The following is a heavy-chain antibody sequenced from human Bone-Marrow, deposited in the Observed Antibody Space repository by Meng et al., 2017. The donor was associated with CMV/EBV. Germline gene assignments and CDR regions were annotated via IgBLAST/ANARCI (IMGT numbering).Heavy chain of an antibody. D-gene: IGHD3-22*01. V-gene: IGHV1-2*02. CDR1: GYTFTGYY. J-gene: IGHJ4*02. CDR2: ISPNTGGT. CDR3: ARVYYYDSSGLYY. Sequence: ASVKVSCKASGYTFTGYYIHWVRQAPGQGLEWMGWISPNTGGTKYAQNFQGRVTMTRDTSISTAYMELSRLRSDDTAVYYCARVYYYDSSGLYYWGQGTLVTVSS.